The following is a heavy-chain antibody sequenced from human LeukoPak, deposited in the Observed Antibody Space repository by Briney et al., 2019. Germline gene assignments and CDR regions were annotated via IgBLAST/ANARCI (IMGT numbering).Heavy chain of an antibody. D-gene: IGHD6-13*01. CDR3: ARDVGRGYCSSWYDY. J-gene: IGHJ4*02. Sequence: SVKVSCKASGYTFTGYYMHWVRQAPGQGLEWMGWINPNSGGTNYAQKFQGRVTMTRDTSISTAYMELSRLRSDDTAVYYCARDVGRGYCSSWYDYWGQGTLVTVSS. V-gene: IGHV1-2*02. CDR2: INPNSGGT. CDR1: GYTFTGYY.